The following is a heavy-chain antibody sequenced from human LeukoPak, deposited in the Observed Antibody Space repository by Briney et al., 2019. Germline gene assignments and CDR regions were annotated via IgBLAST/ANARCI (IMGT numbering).Heavy chain of an antibody. Sequence: PSETLSLTCTVSGDSISSGKNYWSWIRQPPGNGLEWIGYIYYSGSTYYNPSLKSRITISVDTSKNQFSLRLSSVTAADTAVYYCAREAAYSTTWYYFDYWGQGTLVTVSS. CDR1: GDSISSGKNY. J-gene: IGHJ4*02. CDR3: AREAAYSTTWYYFDY. D-gene: IGHD2-2*01. V-gene: IGHV4-30-4*08. CDR2: IYYSGST.